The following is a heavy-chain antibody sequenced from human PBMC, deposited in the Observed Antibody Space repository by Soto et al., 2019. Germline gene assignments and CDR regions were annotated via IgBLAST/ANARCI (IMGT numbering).Heavy chain of an antibody. J-gene: IGHJ4*02. CDR1: GGSFSGYY. D-gene: IGHD3-3*01. V-gene: IGHV4-34*01. CDR3: AVTYYDFWSGYSLADY. CDR2: INHSGST. Sequence: SETLSLTCAVYGGSFSGYYWSWIRQPPVKGLEWIGEINHSGSTNYNPSLKSRVTISVDTSKNQFSLKLSSVTAADTAVYYCAVTYYDFWSGYSLADYWGQGTLVTVSS.